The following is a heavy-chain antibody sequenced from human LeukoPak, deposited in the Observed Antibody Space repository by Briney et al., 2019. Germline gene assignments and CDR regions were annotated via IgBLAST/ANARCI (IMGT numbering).Heavy chain of an antibody. Sequence: PGGSLRLSCAASGFTFSSYSMNWVRQAPGKGLEWVSSISSGSSYKYYGDSVKGRFTISRDNAKNSLYLQMNSLRAEDTAVYYCARGAETIFFVEGESHWFAPWGQGTLVTVSS. J-gene: IGHJ5*02. CDR1: GFTFSSYS. CDR3: ARGAETIFFVEGESHWFAP. CDR2: ISSGSSYK. V-gene: IGHV3-21*01. D-gene: IGHD3-9*01.